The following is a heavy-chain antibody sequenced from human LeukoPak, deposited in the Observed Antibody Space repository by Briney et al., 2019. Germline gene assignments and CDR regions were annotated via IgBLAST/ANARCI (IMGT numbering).Heavy chain of an antibody. D-gene: IGHD2-21*02. CDR3: AREDRLNYFDL. J-gene: IGHJ4*02. CDR1: GFTFSDYY. Sequence: GGSVTLSCAASGFTFSDYYMSWVRQAPGKGLEWVAKIGADGSEGYYVDSVQGRFTISRDNPDYSLYLQLNSLRAEDTAVYYCAREDRLNYFDLWGQGSPVSVSS. CDR2: IGADGSEG. V-gene: IGHV3-7*01.